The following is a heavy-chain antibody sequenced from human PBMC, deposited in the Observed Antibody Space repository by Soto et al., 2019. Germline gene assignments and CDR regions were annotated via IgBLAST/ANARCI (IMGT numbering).Heavy chain of an antibody. D-gene: IGHD2-2*01. V-gene: IGHV3-43D*04. CDR3: AKDVTRWLDVVVPAATYGMDV. Sequence: PGGSLRLSCAASGFTFDDYAMHWVRQAPGKGLEWVSLISWDGGSTYYADSVKGRFTISRGNSKNSLYLQMNSLRAEDTALYYCAKDVTRWLDVVVPAATYGMDVWGQGTTVTVSS. J-gene: IGHJ6*02. CDR2: ISWDGGST. CDR1: GFTFDDYA.